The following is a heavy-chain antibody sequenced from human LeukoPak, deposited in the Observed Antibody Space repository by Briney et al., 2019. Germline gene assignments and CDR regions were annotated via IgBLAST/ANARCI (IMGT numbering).Heavy chain of an antibody. D-gene: IGHD1-26*01. Sequence: PGGSLRLSCAASGFTFSTYAMNWVRQAPGGGLEWVSVISGSGGSTYYADSVKGRFTISRDNSKNTLYLQMNSLRAEDTALYYCAKSLIENSGFGYNWFDPWGQGTLVTVSS. J-gene: IGHJ5*02. CDR1: GFTFSTYA. CDR3: AKSLIENSGFGYNWFDP. V-gene: IGHV3-23*01. CDR2: ISGSGGST.